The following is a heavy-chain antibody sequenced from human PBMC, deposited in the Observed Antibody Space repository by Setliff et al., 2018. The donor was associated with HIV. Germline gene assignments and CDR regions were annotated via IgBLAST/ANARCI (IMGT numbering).Heavy chain of an antibody. CDR2: ISAYNGNT. CDR3: ARGPPLVVVPAALLTFDY. J-gene: IGHJ4*02. V-gene: IGHV1-18*01. Sequence: ASVKVSCKASGYTFTSYGISWVRQAPGQGLEWMGWISAYNGNTNYAQKLQGRVTMTTDTSTSTAYMELRSLRSDDTAVYYCARGPPLVVVPAALLTFDYWGQGTLVTVS. CDR1: GYTFTSYG. D-gene: IGHD2-2*01.